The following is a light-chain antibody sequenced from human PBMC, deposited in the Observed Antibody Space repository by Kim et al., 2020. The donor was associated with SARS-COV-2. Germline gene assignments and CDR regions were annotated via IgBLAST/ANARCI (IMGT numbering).Light chain of an antibody. CDR1: SSNSGTKA. CDR3: AAWDDSLNGRV. J-gene: IGLJ3*02. CDR2: SND. V-gene: IGLV1-44*01. Sequence: GQRVTISCSGSSSNSGTKAVNWYQQFPGTAPKLLIYSNDQRPSGVPDRFSGSRSGTSASLAISGLQSEDEAEYYCAAWDDSLNGRVFGGGTKLTVL.